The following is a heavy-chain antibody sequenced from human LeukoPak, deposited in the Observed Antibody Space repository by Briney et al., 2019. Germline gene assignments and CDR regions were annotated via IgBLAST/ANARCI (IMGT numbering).Heavy chain of an antibody. CDR1: GFTFKNYA. V-gene: IGHV3-23*01. CDR3: AKDSDISAFFDY. D-gene: IGHD2-15*01. CDR2: ISGSGTTT. J-gene: IGHJ4*02. Sequence: PPGGSLRLSCTASGFTFKNYAINWVRQAPGKGLEWVSRISGSGTTTDYADSVKGRFTVSRDNSKNTVYLQMTSLRAEDTAIYYCAKDSDISAFFDYWGQGTPVTLSS.